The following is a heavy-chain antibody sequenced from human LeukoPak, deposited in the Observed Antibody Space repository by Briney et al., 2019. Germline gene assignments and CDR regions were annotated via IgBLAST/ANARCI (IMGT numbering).Heavy chain of an antibody. CDR2: IGSSDNII. V-gene: IGHV3-11*01. CDR1: GFTLNDCY. D-gene: IGHD6-19*01. Sequence: GGSLRLSCAASGFTLNDCYMSWIRQPPGKGLEWVADIGSSDNIISYGASVRGRFTISRDIAKNSLYLHMNSLRADDTAVYYCAREIVAGAFDSWGQGTLVTVSS. CDR3: AREIVAGAFDS. J-gene: IGHJ4*02.